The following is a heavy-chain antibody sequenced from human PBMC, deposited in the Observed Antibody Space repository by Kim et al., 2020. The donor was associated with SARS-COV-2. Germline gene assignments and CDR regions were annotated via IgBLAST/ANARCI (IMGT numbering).Heavy chain of an antibody. D-gene: IGHD3-3*01. CDR2: ISSSGSTI. J-gene: IGHJ6*02. V-gene: IGHV3-11*01. Sequence: GGSLRLSCAASGFTFSDYYMSWIRQAPGKGLEWVSYISSSGSTIYYADSVKGRFTISRDNAKNSLYLQMNSLRAEDTAVYYCARDRRDFWSGYYYYYGMDVWGQGTTVTVSS. CDR1: GFTFSDYY. CDR3: ARDRRDFWSGYYYYYGMDV.